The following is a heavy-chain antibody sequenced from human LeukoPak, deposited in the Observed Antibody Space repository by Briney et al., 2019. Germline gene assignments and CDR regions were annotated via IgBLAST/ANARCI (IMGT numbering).Heavy chain of an antibody. D-gene: IGHD3-10*01. V-gene: IGHV3-53*01. CDR3: ARDSRLLWFGELLSDAFDI. CDR1: GFTVSSNY. CDR2: IYSGGST. Sequence: GGSLRLSCAASGFTVSSNYMSWVRQAPGKGLEWVSVIYSGGSTYYADSVKGRFTISRDNSKNTLYLQMNSLRAEDTAVYYCARDSRLLWFGELLSDAFDIWGQGTMVTVSS. J-gene: IGHJ3*02.